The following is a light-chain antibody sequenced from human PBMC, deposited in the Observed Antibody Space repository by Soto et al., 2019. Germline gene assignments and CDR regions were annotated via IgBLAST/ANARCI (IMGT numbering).Light chain of an antibody. CDR2: GAS. CDR3: QHYAGSPWT. CDR1: QSVSKY. J-gene: IGKJ1*01. Sequence: EIVLKQSPGTLSLSPGERATLSCRASQSVSKYLAWYQQKPGQAPRVLIYGASSRATGIPDRFSGSGSGTDFTLTISRLEPEDFAVYYCQHYAGSPWTFGQGTKVEIK. V-gene: IGKV3-20*01.